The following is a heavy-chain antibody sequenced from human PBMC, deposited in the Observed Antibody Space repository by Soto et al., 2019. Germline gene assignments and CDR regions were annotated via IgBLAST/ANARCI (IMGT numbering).Heavy chain of an antibody. CDR3: TKRRDVLRFLEWSSGMEV. Sequence: GGSLRLSCAASGFTFSSYGMHWVRQAPGKGLEWVAFISHDGSNKYYADSMKGRISMSRDNSKSTVYLQMSSLRAEDTAVYYCTKRRDVLRFLEWSSGMEVWGQGTTVTVSS. J-gene: IGHJ6*02. CDR2: ISHDGSNK. D-gene: IGHD3-3*01. CDR1: GFTFSSYG. V-gene: IGHV3-30*18.